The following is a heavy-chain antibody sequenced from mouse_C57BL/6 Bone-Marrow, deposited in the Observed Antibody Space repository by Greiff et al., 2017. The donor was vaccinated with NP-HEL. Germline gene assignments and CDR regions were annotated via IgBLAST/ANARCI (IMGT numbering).Heavy chain of an antibody. D-gene: IGHD2-12*01. CDR3: AGAYYSHLYYFDD. Sequence: VQLQESGPELVKPGASVKISCKASGYSFTGYYMNWVKQSPEQSLEWIGEINPSTGGTTYNQKFKGKATLTVDKSSSTAYMQLKSLTSEDSAVYYCAGAYYSHLYYFDDWGQGTTLTVSS. CDR1: GYSFTGYY. V-gene: IGHV1-42*01. CDR2: INPSTGGT. J-gene: IGHJ2*01.